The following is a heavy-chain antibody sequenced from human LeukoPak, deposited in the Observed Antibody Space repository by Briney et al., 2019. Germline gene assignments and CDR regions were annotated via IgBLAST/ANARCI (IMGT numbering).Heavy chain of an antibody. Sequence: SETLSLTCTVSGGSISSYYWSWIRQPAGKGLEWIGRIYTSGSTNYNPSLKSRVTMSVDTSKNQFSLKLSSVTAADTAVYYCARSHLYQLLSISSYYYMDVWGKGTTVTVSS. J-gene: IGHJ6*03. V-gene: IGHV4-4*07. D-gene: IGHD2-2*01. CDR3: ARSHLYQLLSISSYYYMDV. CDR1: GGSISSYY. CDR2: IYTSGST.